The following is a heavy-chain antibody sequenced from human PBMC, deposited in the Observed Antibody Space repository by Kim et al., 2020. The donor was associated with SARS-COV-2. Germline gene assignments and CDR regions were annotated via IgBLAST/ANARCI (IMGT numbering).Heavy chain of an antibody. Sequence: GGSLRLSCAASGFTFSSYAMHWVRQAPGKGLEWVAVISYDGSNKYYADSVKGRFIISRDNSKNTLYLQMNSLRAEDTAVYYCARTHSGSYYSYFDYWGQG. CDR1: GFTFSSYA. CDR2: ISYDGSNK. V-gene: IGHV3-30-3*01. CDR3: ARTHSGSYYSYFDY. J-gene: IGHJ4*02. D-gene: IGHD1-26*01.